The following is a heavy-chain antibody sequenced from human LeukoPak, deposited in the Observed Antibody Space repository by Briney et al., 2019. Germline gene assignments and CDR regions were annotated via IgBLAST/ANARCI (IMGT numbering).Heavy chain of an antibody. CDR3: ARDSGPFLEWLSHDVRYYFDY. J-gene: IGHJ4*02. V-gene: IGHV4-61*02. CDR2: IYTSGST. CDR1: GGSISSGSYY. Sequence: PSQTLSLTCTVSGGSISSGSYYWSWIRQPAGKGLEWIGRIYTSGSTNYNPSLKSRVTISVDTSKNQFSLKLSYVTAADTAVYYCARDSGPFLEWLSHDVRYYFDYWGQGTLVTVSS. D-gene: IGHD3-3*01.